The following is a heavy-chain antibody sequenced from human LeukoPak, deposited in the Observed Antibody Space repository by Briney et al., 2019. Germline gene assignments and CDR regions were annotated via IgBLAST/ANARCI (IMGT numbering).Heavy chain of an antibody. CDR2: ILPDGSQK. Sequence: SGGPLRLSCVASDFTFDFYWMTWVRQAPGKGLEWLANILPDGSQKYYVDSVKGRFTISRDNPKNSLYLQIDNLRAEDTAVYYCAKEGFDSWGQGTLVTVSS. V-gene: IGHV3-7*01. CDR3: AKEGFDS. J-gene: IGHJ4*02. CDR1: DFTFDFYW.